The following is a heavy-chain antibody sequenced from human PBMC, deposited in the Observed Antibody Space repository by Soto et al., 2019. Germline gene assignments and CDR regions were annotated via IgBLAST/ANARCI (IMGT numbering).Heavy chain of an antibody. D-gene: IGHD3-10*01. CDR3: AHRRGYYGSGSYSGMFWFDP. V-gene: IGHV2-5*02. CDR2: IYWDDDK. J-gene: IGHJ5*02. Sequence: FGPTLVNPTQTLTLTCTFAGFSLSSSGVAVGWIRQPPGKALVWLALIYWDDDKRYSPSLKSRLTITKDTSKNQVVLTMTNMDPVDTATYYCAHRRGYYGSGSYSGMFWFDPWGQGTLVTVSS. CDR1: GFSLSSSGVA.